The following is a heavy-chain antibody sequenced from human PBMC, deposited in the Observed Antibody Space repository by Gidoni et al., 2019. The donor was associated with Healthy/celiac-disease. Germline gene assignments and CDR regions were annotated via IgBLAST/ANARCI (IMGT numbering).Heavy chain of an antibody. CDR1: GFTFSSYS. Sequence: EVQLVESGGGLVQPGGSLRLSCAASGFTFSSYSMNWVRQAPGKGLEWVSYISSSSSTIYYADSVKGRFTISRDNAKNSLYLQMNSLRAEDTAVYYCAREKDSSGYWDGSHAFDIWGQGTMVTVSS. CDR3: AREKDSSGYWDGSHAFDI. CDR2: ISSSSSTI. J-gene: IGHJ3*02. D-gene: IGHD3-22*01. V-gene: IGHV3-48*01.